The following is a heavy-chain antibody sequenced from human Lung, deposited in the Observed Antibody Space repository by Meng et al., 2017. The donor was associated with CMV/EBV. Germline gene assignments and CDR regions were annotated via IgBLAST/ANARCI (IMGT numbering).Heavy chain of an antibody. V-gene: IGHV3-21*01. Sequence: GGSLRLSXAASGFTFSYYSMNWVRQAPGKGLEWVSSISSSSSYIYYADSVKGRFTISRDNSKNMLYLQMNSLRAEDTAVYYCAKDDSAYFDFRSGYSTPPDYWGQGTLVTVSS. CDR2: ISSSSSYI. CDR1: GFTFSYYS. J-gene: IGHJ4*02. CDR3: AKDDSAYFDFRSGYSTPPDY. D-gene: IGHD3-3*01.